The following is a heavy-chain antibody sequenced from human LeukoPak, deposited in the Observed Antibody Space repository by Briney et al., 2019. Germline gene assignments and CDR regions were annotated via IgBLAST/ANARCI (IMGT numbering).Heavy chain of an antibody. D-gene: IGHD2-15*01. V-gene: IGHV3-72*01. CDR2: SRNKARGYTT. J-gene: IGHJ4*02. CDR3: SRAWAAGKHYVGY. Sequence: LSLTCTVSGGSISSSSYYWGWIRQPPGKGLEWVGRSRNKARGYTTEYAASVKGRFTISRDDSKNSVFLQMNSLKNVDTAVYYCSRAWAAGKHYVGYWGQGTLVTVPS. CDR1: GGSISSSSYY.